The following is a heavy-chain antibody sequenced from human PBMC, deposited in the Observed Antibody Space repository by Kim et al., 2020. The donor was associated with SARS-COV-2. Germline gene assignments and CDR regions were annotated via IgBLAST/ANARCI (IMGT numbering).Heavy chain of an antibody. V-gene: IGHV4-39*01. Sequence: SETLSLTCTVSGGSISSSSYYWGWIRQPPGKGLEWIGSIYYSGSTYYNPSLKSRVTISVDTSKNQFSLKLSSVTAADTAVYYCARPQYSSSWYVLWGQGTLVTVSS. CDR3: ARPQYSSSWYVL. D-gene: IGHD6-13*01. CDR1: GGSISSSSYY. J-gene: IGHJ4*02. CDR2: IYYSGST.